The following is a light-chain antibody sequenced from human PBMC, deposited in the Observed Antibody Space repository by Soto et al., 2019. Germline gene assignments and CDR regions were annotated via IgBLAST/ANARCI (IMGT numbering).Light chain of an antibody. Sequence: QSVLTQPPLASGTPGQRVTISCSGSSSNIGSNTVNWYQQLPGTAPKLLIYSNNQRPSGVPDRFSGSKSGTSASLAISGLQSEDEADYYCAAWDDSLNVYVVFGGGTKLTVL. J-gene: IGLJ2*01. CDR2: SNN. CDR3: AAWDDSLNVYVV. V-gene: IGLV1-44*01. CDR1: SSNIGSNT.